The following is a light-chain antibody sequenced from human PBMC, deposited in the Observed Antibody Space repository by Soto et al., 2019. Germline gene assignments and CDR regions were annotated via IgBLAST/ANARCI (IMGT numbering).Light chain of an antibody. CDR1: NNDVGNYIS. Sequence: QSVLTQPRSVSGSPGQSVTISCTGTNNDVGNYISVSWYQQHPDKAPKLLIYDVGRRPSGVPDRFSGSKSGNTASLTISGLQAEDEADYYCCSYAGFFTHYVFGTGTKVTVL. CDR2: DVG. CDR3: CSYAGFFTHYV. J-gene: IGLJ1*01. V-gene: IGLV2-11*01.